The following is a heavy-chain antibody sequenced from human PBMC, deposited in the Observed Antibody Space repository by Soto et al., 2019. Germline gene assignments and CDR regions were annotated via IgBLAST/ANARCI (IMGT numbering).Heavy chain of an antibody. CDR3: ARGVVDIAAAGTFDY. CDR1: GFTFSSYS. V-gene: IGHV3-21*01. J-gene: IGHJ4*02. D-gene: IGHD6-13*01. Sequence: GGSLRLCCAASGFTFSSYSMNWVRQAPGKGLEWVSSISSSSSYIYYADSVKGRFTISRDNAKNSLYLQMNSLRAEDTAVYYCARGVVDIAAAGTFDYWGQGTLVTVSS. CDR2: ISSSSSYI.